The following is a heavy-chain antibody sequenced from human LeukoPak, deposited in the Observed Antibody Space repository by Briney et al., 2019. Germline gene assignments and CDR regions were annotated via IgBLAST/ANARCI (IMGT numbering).Heavy chain of an antibody. J-gene: IGHJ3*02. Sequence: PSETLSLTCAVYGGSFRGFSRRWIRQPPGKGVDGIGEINHSGSTYHNPSLKSRLTISVDTSKNQFSLKLSSVTAADTAVYYCARNSQWRLGHDAVDMWGQGTMVTVSS. D-gene: IGHD2-21*02. V-gene: IGHV4-34*01. CDR2: INHSGST. CDR3: ARNSQWRLGHDAVDM. CDR1: GGSFRGFS.